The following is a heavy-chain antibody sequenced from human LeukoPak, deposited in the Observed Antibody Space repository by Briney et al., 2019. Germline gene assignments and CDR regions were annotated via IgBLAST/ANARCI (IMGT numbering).Heavy chain of an antibody. CDR1: GYTFTSYG. CDR3: ARAQRGVPAEYFQH. Sequence: GASVKVSCKASGYTFTSYGISWVRQAPGQGLEWMGWISAYNGNTNYAQKLQGRVTMTTDTSTSTAYMELRSLRSDDTAVYYCARAQRGVPAEYFQHWGQGTLVTVSS. J-gene: IGHJ1*01. D-gene: IGHD3-10*01. V-gene: IGHV1-18*01. CDR2: ISAYNGNT.